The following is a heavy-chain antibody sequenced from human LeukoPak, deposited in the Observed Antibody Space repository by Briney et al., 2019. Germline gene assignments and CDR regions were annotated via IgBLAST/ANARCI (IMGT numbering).Heavy chain of an antibody. CDR1: GFTFSSYA. J-gene: IGHJ6*02. V-gene: IGHV3-23*01. CDR3: AKDNYYDTRFGMDV. CDR2: ISGSGGST. D-gene: IGHD3-22*01. Sequence: GGSLRLSCAASGFTFSSYAMSWVRQAPGKGLEWVSAISGSGGSTYYADSVKGRFTISRDNSKNTLYLQMNSLRAEDTAVYYCAKDNYYDTRFGMDVWGQGTTVTVSS.